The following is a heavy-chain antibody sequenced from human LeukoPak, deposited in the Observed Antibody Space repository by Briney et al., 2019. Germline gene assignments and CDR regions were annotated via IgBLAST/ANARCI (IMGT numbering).Heavy chain of an antibody. J-gene: IGHJ4*02. CDR3: AKDLWFGEIGTFDY. CDR1: GFTFSSYG. D-gene: IGHD3-10*01. CDR2: IWYDGSNK. V-gene: IGHV3-30*02. Sequence: PGGSLRLSCAASGFTFSSYGMHWVRQAPGKGLEWVAVIWYDGSNKYYADSVKGRFTISRDNSKNTLYLQMNSLRAEDTAVYYCAKDLWFGEIGTFDYWGQGTLVTVSS.